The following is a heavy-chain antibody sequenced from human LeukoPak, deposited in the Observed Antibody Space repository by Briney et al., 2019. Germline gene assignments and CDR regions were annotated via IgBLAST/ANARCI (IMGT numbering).Heavy chain of an antibody. CDR2: ISAYNGNT. CDR1: GYTFTSYG. V-gene: IGHV1-18*01. Sequence: GASVKVSCKASGYTFTSYGISWVRQAPGQGLEWMGWISAYNGNTNYAQKLQGRVTMTTDTSTSTAYMELRSLRSDDTAVYYCARAPCGGRWLKVGGDYGGQGTLVTASS. J-gene: IGHJ4*02. CDR3: ARAPCGGRWLKVGGDY. D-gene: IGHD3-16*01.